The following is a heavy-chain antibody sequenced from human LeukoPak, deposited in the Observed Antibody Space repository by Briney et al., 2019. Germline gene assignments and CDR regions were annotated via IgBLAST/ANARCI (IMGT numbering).Heavy chain of an antibody. Sequence: PGRSLRLSCAASGFTFSSYAMHWVRQAPGRGLEWVAVISYDGSNTYYADSVKGRFTISRDNSKNTLYLQMNSLRAEDTAVYYCARDPTRGGYSGYVGYYFDYWGQGTLVTVSS. J-gene: IGHJ4*02. CDR2: ISYDGSNT. CDR1: GFTFSSYA. D-gene: IGHD5-12*01. V-gene: IGHV3-30-3*01. CDR3: ARDPTRGGYSGYVGYYFDY.